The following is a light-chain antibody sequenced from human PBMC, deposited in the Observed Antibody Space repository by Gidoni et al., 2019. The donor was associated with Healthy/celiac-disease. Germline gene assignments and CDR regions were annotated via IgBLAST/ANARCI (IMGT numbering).Light chain of an antibody. Sequence: EIVLTQSPATLSLSPGERATLSCRASQSVSSYLAWYQQKPGQAPRLLIYDASNRATGIPARFSGSGSGTDFTLTISRLEPEDFAVYYCKQRSNWRTFXXXTKXEIK. CDR2: DAS. CDR3: KQRSNWRT. J-gene: IGKJ2*01. V-gene: IGKV3-11*01. CDR1: QSVSSY.